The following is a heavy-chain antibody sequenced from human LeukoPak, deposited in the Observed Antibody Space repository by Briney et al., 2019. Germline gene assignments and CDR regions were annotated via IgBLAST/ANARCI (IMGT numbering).Heavy chain of an antibody. V-gene: IGHV4-59*01. CDR3: ARNTPPQSRGGPVLTY. D-gene: IGHD6-19*01. J-gene: IGHJ4*02. Sequence: SETLSLTCAVYGGSFSGYYWSWIRQPPGKGLEWIGYIYYSGSTNYNPSLKSRVTISVDTSKNQFSLKLSSVTAADTAVYYCARNTPPQSRGGPVLTYGGRGTLVTV. CDR1: GGSFSGYY. CDR2: IYYSGST.